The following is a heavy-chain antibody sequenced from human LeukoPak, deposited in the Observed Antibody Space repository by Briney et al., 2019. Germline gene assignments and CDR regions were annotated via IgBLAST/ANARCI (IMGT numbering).Heavy chain of an antibody. Sequence: PSETLSPTCTVSGGSISSSSYYWGWIRQPPGKGLEWIGSIYYSGSTYYNPSLKSRVTISVDTSKNQFSLKLSSVTAADTAVYYCARERVGAPAYWGQGTLVTVSS. CDR2: IYYSGST. CDR3: ARERVGAPAY. D-gene: IGHD1-26*01. CDR1: GGSISSSSYY. V-gene: IGHV4-39*07. J-gene: IGHJ4*02.